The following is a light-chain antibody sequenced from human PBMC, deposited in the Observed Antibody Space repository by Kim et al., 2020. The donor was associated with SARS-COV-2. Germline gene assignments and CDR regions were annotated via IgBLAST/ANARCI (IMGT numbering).Light chain of an antibody. CDR2: SDS. CDR3: QVWDSSSDHVI. Sequence: APGKTATGTWGGNNIGSYSVHWCQQKTGQAPVLVIFSDSDRPSGIPERFSGSNSGNTATLTISRVEAGDEADYYCQVWDSSSDHVIFGGGTQLTVL. V-gene: IGLV3-21*04. J-gene: IGLJ2*01. CDR1: NIGSYS.